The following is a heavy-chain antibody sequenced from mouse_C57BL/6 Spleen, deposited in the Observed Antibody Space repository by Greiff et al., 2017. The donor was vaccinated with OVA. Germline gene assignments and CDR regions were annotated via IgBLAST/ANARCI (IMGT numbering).Heavy chain of an antibody. CDR1: GFTFSDYG. J-gene: IGHJ1*03. CDR2: ISSGSSTI. D-gene: IGHD2-4*01. V-gene: IGHV5-17*01. Sequence: EVKLVESGGGLVKPGGSLKLSCAASGFTFSDYGMHWVRQAPEKGLAWVAYISSGSSTIYYADTVKGRFTISRDNAKNTLFLQMTSLRSEDTAMYYCARNDYDEGYWYFDVWGTGTTVTVSS. CDR3: ARNDYDEGYWYFDV.